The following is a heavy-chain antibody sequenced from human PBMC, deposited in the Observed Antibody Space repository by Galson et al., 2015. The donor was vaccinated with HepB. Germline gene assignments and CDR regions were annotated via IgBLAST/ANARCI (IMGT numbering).Heavy chain of an antibody. CDR1: GLTLRDSG. D-gene: IGHD6-19*01. V-gene: IGHV3-30*18. J-gene: IGHJ2*01. CDR3: AKDQGGSGWYYWHFDF. Sequence: SLRLSCAASGLTLRDSGMHWVRQAPGKGLEWVALISYNGDNKYYADSVKGRFTISRDNSKNTLYLQMDSLRTEDTAVYYCAKDQGGSGWYYWHFDFWGRGTLVTVSS. CDR2: ISYNGDNK.